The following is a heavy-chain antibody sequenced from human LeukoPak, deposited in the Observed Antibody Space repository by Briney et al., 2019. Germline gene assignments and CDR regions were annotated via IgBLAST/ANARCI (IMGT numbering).Heavy chain of an antibody. CDR1: GGPFSGYY. CDR3: ARLRGPTYYYGSGSYYNARISYYYYGMDV. CDR2: INHSGST. J-gene: IGHJ6*02. Sequence: PSETLSLTCAVYGGPFSGYYWSWIRQPPGKGLEWIGEINHSGSTNYNPSLKSRVTISVDTSKNQFSLKLSSVTAADTAVYYCARLRGPTYYYGSGSYYNARISYYYYGMDVWGQGTTVTVSS. D-gene: IGHD3-10*01. V-gene: IGHV4-34*01.